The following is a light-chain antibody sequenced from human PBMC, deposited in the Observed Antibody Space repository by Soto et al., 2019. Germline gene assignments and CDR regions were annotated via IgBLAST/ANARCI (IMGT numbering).Light chain of an antibody. CDR1: QSINIW. J-gene: IGKJ5*01. V-gene: IGKV1-5*03. Sequence: DVQMTQSTSTLSASVGGRATITCRASQSINIWLAWYQQKPGRAPKLLIYKASTLESGVPSRFSGSGSGTEFTLTINSLQPEDFATYYCQQGYSSAITFGQGTRLEI. CDR3: QQGYSSAIT. CDR2: KAS.